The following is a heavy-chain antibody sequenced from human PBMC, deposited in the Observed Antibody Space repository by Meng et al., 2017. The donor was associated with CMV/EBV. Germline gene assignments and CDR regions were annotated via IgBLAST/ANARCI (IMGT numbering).Heavy chain of an antibody. Sequence: VSLKLSCAASGFTFSSYAMSWVRQAPGKGLEWVSAISGSGGSTYYADSVKGRFTISRDNSKNTLYLQMNSLRAEDTAVYYCAKWGHSGYDPWGQGTLVTVSS. D-gene: IGHD5-12*01. CDR1: GFTFSSYA. J-gene: IGHJ5*02. V-gene: IGHV3-23*01. CDR3: AKWGHSGYDP. CDR2: ISGSGGST.